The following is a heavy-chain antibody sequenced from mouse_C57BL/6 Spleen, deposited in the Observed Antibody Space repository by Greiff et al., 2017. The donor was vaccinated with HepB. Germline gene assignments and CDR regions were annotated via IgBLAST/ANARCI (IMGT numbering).Heavy chain of an antibody. J-gene: IGHJ2*01. CDR2: ISSGGSYT. CDR3: ARHHTVVAYYFDY. CDR1: GFTFSSYG. D-gene: IGHD1-1*01. V-gene: IGHV5-6*01. Sequence: EVKLVESGGDLVKPGGSLKLSCAASGFTFSSYGMSWVRQTPDKRLEWVATISSGGSYTYYPDSVKGRFTISRDNAKNTLYLQMSSLKSEDTAMYYCARHHTVVAYYFDYWGQGTTLTVSS.